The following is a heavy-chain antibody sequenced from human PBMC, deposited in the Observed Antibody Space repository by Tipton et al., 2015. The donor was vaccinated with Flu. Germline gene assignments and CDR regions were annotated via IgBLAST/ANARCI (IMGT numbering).Heavy chain of an antibody. CDR3: ARLRRGGYYYDSSGYLDY. Sequence: LRLSCTVSGGSISSYYWSWIRQPPGKGLEWIGYIYYSGSTNYNPSLKSRVTISVDTSKNQFSLKLSSVTAADTAVYYCARLRRGGYYYDSSGYLDYWGQGTLVTVSS. J-gene: IGHJ4*02. CDR1: GGSISSYY. V-gene: IGHV4-59*08. D-gene: IGHD3-22*01. CDR2: IYYSGST.